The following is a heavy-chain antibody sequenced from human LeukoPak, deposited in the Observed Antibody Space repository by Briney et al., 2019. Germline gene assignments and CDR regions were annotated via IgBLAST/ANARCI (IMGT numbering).Heavy chain of an antibody. CDR3: AELGITMIGGV. V-gene: IGHV3-7*01. J-gene: IGHJ6*04. CDR2: IKQDGSEK. D-gene: IGHD3-10*02. CDR1: GFTFSSYW. Sequence: GGSLRLSCAASGFTFSSYWMSWVRQAPGKGLEWVANIKQDGSEKYYVDSVKGRFTISRDNAKNSLYLQMNSLRAKDTAVYYCAELGITMIGGVWGKGTTVTISS.